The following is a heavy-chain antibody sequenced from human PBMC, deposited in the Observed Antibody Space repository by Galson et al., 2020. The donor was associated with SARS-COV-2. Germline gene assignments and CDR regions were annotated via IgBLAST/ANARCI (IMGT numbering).Heavy chain of an antibody. J-gene: IGHJ4*02. CDR3: AREDIVVVVAATPRRVKRTVYFDY. D-gene: IGHD2-15*01. Sequence: SETLSLTCAVYGGSFSGYYWSLIHQPPGKGLEWIGEINHSGSTNYNPSLKSRVTISVDTSKNQFSLKLSSVTAADTAVYYCAREDIVVVVAATPRRVKRTVYFDYSGQGTLVTVSS. CDR1: GGSFSGYY. CDR2: INHSGST. V-gene: IGHV4-34*01.